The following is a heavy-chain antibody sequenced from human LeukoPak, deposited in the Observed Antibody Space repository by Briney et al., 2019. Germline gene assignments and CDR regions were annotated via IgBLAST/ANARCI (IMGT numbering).Heavy chain of an antibody. CDR1: GYTFTGYY. D-gene: IGHD3-10*01. V-gene: IGHV1-18*04. J-gene: IGHJ4*02. CDR2: ISAYNGNT. CDR3: ARARLLWFGEPIPYYFDY. Sequence: GASVKVSCKASGYTFTGYYMHWVRQAPGQGLEWMGWISAYNGNTNYAQKLQGRVTMTTDTSTSTAYMELRSLRSDDTAVYYCARARLLWFGEPIPYYFDYWGQGTLVTVSS.